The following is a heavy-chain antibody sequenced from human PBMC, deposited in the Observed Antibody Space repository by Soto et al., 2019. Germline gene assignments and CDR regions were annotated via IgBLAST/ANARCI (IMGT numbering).Heavy chain of an antibody. D-gene: IGHD3-10*01. J-gene: IGHJ6*02. CDR3: ARGIIDRITMVRGVISAPNYYYYGMDV. V-gene: IGHV3-21*01. CDR2: ISSSSSYI. CDR1: GFTFSSYS. Sequence: GGSLRLSCAASGFTFSSYSMNWVRQAPGKGLEWVSSISSSSSYIYYADSVKGRFTISRDNAKNSLNLQMNSLRADDTAVYYRARGIIDRITMVRGVISAPNYYYYGMDVWGQGTTVTVSS.